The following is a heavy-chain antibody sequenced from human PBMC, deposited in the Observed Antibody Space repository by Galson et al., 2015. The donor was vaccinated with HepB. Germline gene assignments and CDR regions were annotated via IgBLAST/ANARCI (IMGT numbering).Heavy chain of an antibody. D-gene: IGHD6-19*01. V-gene: IGHV3-74*01. CDR1: GFTFSSYW. J-gene: IGHJ4*02. Sequence: SLRLSCAASGFTFSSYWMHWVRQAPGKGLVWVSRINSDGSSTSYADSVKGRFTISRDNAKNTLYLQMNSLRAEDTAVYYCARVRYSSGWPLDYWGQGTLVTVSS. CDR2: INSDGSST. CDR3: ARVRYSSGWPLDY.